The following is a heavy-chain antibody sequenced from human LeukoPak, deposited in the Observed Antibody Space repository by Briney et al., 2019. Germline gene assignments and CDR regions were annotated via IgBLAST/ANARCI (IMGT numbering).Heavy chain of an antibody. D-gene: IGHD4-23*01. Sequence: PGGSLRLSCAASGFTFSKFTMNWLRQAPGKGLEWVSGISGSDSSTYYADFVKGRFIISRDNSKNTLYLQMNSLRADDTAVYYCAKGGGWLYYFDYWGQGTLVTVSS. V-gene: IGHV3-23*01. CDR1: GFTFSKFT. CDR3: AKGGGWLYYFDY. J-gene: IGHJ4*02. CDR2: ISGSDSST.